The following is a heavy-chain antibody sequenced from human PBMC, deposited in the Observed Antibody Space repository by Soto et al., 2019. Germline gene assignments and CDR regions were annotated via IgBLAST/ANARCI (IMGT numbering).Heavy chain of an antibody. CDR2: ISHDGRVT. CDR3: ASEPSGDSPYFAS. J-gene: IGHJ4*02. Sequence: QVQLVESGGGMVQPGTSLRLSCAASGFTFNSLSLHWVRQRPDKGLEWVAVISHDGRVTFYADFVKGRFTVSRDHSTPPLYLQPNCLRAEATAVYYCASEPSGDSPYFASWGQGTLVTVSS. CDR1: GFTFNSLS. D-gene: IGHD2-21*02. V-gene: IGHV3-30*04.